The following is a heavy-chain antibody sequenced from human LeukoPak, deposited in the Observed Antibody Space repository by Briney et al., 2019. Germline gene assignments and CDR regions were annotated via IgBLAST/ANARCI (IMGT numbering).Heavy chain of an antibody. CDR1: GYSFTSYW. CDR3: ARSYDSSGYSDS. Sequence: GESLKISCKGSGYSFTSYWISWVRQMPGKGLEWMGRIDPSDSYTNYSPSFQGQVTISADKSISTAYVQWSSLKASDTAMYYCARSYDSSGYSDSWGQGTLVTVSS. V-gene: IGHV5-10-1*04. D-gene: IGHD3-22*01. CDR2: IDPSDSYT. J-gene: IGHJ4*02.